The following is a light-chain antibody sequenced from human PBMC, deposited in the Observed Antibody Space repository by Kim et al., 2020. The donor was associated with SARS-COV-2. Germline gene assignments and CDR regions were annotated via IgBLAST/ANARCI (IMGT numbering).Light chain of an antibody. CDR1: QDISNY. CDR2: DAS. J-gene: IGKJ2*01. CDR3: QQYDNLPPYT. V-gene: IGKV1-33*01. Sequence: DIKMTQSPSSLSASVGDRVTITCQASQDISNYLNWYQQKPGKAPTLLIYDASNLEAGVPSRFSGSGSGTDFTFTISSLQPEDIATYYCQQYDNLPPYTFGQGTKLEI.